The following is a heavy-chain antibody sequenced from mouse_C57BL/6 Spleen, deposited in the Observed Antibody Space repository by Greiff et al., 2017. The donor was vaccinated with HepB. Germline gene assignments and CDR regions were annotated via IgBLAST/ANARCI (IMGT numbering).Heavy chain of an antibody. V-gene: IGHV3-6*01. D-gene: IGHD1-1*01. Sequence: EVKLVESGPGLVKPSQSLSLTCSVTGYSITSGYYWNWIRQFPGNKLEWMGYISYDGSNNYNPSLKNRISINRDTSKNQFFLKLNSVTTEDTATYYCARSITTVVARYAMDYWGQGTSVTVSS. J-gene: IGHJ4*01. CDR3: ARSITTVVARYAMDY. CDR2: ISYDGSN. CDR1: GYSITSGYY.